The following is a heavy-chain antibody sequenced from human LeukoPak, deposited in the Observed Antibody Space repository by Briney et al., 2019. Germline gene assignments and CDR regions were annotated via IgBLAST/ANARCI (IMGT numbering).Heavy chain of an antibody. CDR2: IKHDGNDK. Sequence: GGSPRLSCAASGFTFSSYWMSWVRQAPGKGLEWVANIKHDGNDKYYVDSVKGRFTISRDNARNSLYLQMDSLRAEDTAVYYCARGSVENWFDPWGQGTLVTVSS. CDR1: GFTFSSYW. D-gene: IGHD5-24*01. V-gene: IGHV3-7*01. CDR3: ARGSVENWFDP. J-gene: IGHJ5*02.